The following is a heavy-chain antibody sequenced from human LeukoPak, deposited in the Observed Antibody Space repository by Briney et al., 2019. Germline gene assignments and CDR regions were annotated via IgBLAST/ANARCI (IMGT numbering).Heavy chain of an antibody. CDR3: AKSIAAAGPFDAFDI. Sequence: GGSLRLSCAASGFTFSSYGMHWVRQAPGKGLEWVAVIWYGGSNKYYADSVKGRFTISRDNSKNTLYLQMNSLRAEDTAVYYCAKSIAAAGPFDAFDIWGQGTMVTVSS. V-gene: IGHV3-33*08. CDR2: IWYGGSNK. J-gene: IGHJ3*02. CDR1: GFTFSSYG. D-gene: IGHD6-25*01.